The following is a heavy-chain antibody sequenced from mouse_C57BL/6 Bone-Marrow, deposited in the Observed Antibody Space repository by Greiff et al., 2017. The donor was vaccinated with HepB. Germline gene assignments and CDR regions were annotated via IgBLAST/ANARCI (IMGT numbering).Heavy chain of an antibody. V-gene: IGHV14-2*01. CDR3: AREVAY. CDR1: GFNIKDYY. CDR2: MGPEDGET. J-gene: IGHJ3*01. Sequence: VQLQQSGAELVKPGASVKLSCTASGFNIKDYYMHWVKQKTEQGLEWIGRMGPEDGETKYAPEFQGKATITADTSSNTAYLQLSSLTSEDTAVYYCAREVAYWGQGTRVTVSA.